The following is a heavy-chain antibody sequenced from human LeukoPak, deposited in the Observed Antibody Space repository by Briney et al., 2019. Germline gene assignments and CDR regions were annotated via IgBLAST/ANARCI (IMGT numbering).Heavy chain of an antibody. Sequence: GGSLRLSCAASGFTFNNYAMNWVRQAPGKGLEWVSGISGFGGSTYYAPSVKGRLTISRDNFGNMLYLHLDSLRVEDTAIYYCTRRSGSSWSSFDYWGQGALVTVSS. CDR1: GFTFNNYA. J-gene: IGHJ4*02. CDR3: TRRSGSSWSSFDY. D-gene: IGHD6-13*01. CDR2: ISGFGGST. V-gene: IGHV3-23*01.